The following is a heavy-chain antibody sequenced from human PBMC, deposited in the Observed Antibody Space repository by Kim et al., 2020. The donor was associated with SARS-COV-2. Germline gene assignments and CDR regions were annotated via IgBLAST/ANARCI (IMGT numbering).Heavy chain of an antibody. D-gene: IGHD4-17*01. V-gene: IGHV2-70*01. Sequence: SGPTLVKPTQTLTLTCTFSGFSLSTSGMCVSWIRQPPGKALEWLALIDWDDDKYYSTSLKTRLTISKDTSKNQVVLTMTNMDPVDTATYYCARIPPPDYGDYGPIYYYGMDVWGQGTTVTVSS. J-gene: IGHJ6*02. CDR1: GFSLSTSGMC. CDR2: IDWDDDK. CDR3: ARIPPPDYGDYGPIYYYGMDV.